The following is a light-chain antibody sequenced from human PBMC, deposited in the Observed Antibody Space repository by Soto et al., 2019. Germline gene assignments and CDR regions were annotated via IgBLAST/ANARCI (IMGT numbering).Light chain of an antibody. V-gene: IGLV2-14*01. CDR1: SSDVGGYKY. J-gene: IGLJ2*01. CDR2: EVT. Sequence: QSALTQPASVSGSPGQSITISCTGTSSDVGGYKYVSWYQRHPGKAPKLIIYEVTNRPSGVSNRFSGSKSGNTASLSISGLQAEDEADYYCGSYTSDNSCVVFGGGTKLTVL. CDR3: GSYTSDNSCVV.